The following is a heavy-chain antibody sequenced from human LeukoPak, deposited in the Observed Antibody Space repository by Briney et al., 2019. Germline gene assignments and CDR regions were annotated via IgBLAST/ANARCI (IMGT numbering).Heavy chain of an antibody. Sequence: SSETLSLTCTVSGGSISSSSYYWGWIRQPPGKGLEWIGSIYYSGSTYYNPSLKSRVTISVDTSKNQFSLKLSSVTAADTAVYYCARVGGRAALYCQLLYGGYYYYMDVWGKGTTVTVSS. V-gene: IGHV4-39*07. D-gene: IGHD2-2*02. CDR2: IYYSGST. J-gene: IGHJ6*03. CDR3: ARVGGRAALYCQLLYGGYYYYMDV. CDR1: GGSISSSSYY.